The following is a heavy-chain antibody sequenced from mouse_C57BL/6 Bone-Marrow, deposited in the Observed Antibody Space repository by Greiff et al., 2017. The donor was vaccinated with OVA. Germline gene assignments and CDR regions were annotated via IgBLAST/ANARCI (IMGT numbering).Heavy chain of an antibody. J-gene: IGHJ4*01. CDR2: IDPETGGT. Sequence: QVQLQQSGAELVRPGASVTLSCKASGYTFTDYEMHWVKQTPVHGLEWIGAIDPETGGTSYNQKFTGQSILTADKSSSTAYMKLRSLTSEDSAVYCCTRGYSNYYAMDYWGQGTSVTVSS. V-gene: IGHV1-15*01. CDR1: GYTFTDYE. D-gene: IGHD2-5*01. CDR3: TRGYSNYYAMDY.